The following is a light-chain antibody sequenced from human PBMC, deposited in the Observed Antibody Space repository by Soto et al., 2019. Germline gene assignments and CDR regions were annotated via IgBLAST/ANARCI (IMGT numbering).Light chain of an antibody. CDR3: QSYDSSLSGSV. Sequence: QSVLTQPPSVSGAPGQRVTISCTGSNSNIGAGYNVHWYQQLPGTAPKLLIYRNSDRPSGVPDRFSGSQSGTSASLAITGLQAEDEADYYCQSYDSSLSGSVFGGGTKLTVL. CDR1: NSNIGAGYN. CDR2: RNS. V-gene: IGLV1-40*01. J-gene: IGLJ2*01.